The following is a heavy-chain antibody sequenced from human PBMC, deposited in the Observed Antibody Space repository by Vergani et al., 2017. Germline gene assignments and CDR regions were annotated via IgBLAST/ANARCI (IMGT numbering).Heavy chain of an antibody. CDR2: INPNSGGT. CDR3: ARDGTSSNRDYLDY. Sequence: QVQLVQSGAEVKKPGASVKVSCKASGYTFTDYFMHWVRQAPGQGLEWMGWINPNSGGTNYVQKFEGRVTMTRDTSSSTAYMELSNLRSDDTAVYYCARDGTSSNRDYLDYWGQGTLVTVSS. CDR1: GYTFTDYF. D-gene: IGHD2-2*01. V-gene: IGHV1-2*02. J-gene: IGHJ4*02.